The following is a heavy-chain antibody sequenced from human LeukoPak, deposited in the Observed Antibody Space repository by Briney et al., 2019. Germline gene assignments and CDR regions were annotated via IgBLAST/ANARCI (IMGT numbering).Heavy chain of an antibody. CDR3: ARARVPIAVAGLYYFDY. V-gene: IGHV1-2*02. D-gene: IGHD6-19*01. J-gene: IGHJ4*02. CDR2: IKPDSGSS. Sequence: ASVKVSCKASGYTFTAYYIHWLRQAPGQGPEWMGWIKPDSGSSHYAQKFQGRVTMTRDTSSNSAYMDLTRLKSDDTAVYYCARARVPIAVAGLYYFDYWRQGALVTVSS. CDR1: GYTFTAYY.